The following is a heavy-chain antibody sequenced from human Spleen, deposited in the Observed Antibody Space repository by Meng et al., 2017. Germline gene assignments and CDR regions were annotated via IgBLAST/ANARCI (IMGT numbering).Heavy chain of an antibody. CDR1: GYTFTAYY. D-gene: IGHD2-21*01. V-gene: IGHV1-2*06. CDR2: IIPNSGDT. J-gene: IGHJ4*02. CDR3: VRDENISLGKLFGDY. Sequence: VELWPCALEWKKPGASVKLSCKPSGYTFTAYYIPWVRQAPGQGLEWMGHIIPNSGDTLYAPKFQGRVSMTADTSIGTAYVELSGLRSDDTAIYYCVRDENISLGKLFGDYWGQGTLVTVSS.